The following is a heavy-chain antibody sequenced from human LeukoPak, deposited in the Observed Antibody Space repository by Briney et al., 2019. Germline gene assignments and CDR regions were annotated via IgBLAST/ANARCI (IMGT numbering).Heavy chain of an antibody. V-gene: IGHV1-69*05. D-gene: IGHD4-11*01. Sequence: ASVKVSCKASGGSFRRSAICWVRQTPGQGLEWMGGIIPMFGTPNYAQKFRGRVSMTTEESTSTAYMELSSLTSEDTAVYYCTKTSQSPVTPGAFDIWGQGTMVTVSS. CDR2: IIPMFGTP. CDR1: GGSFRRSA. CDR3: TKTSQSPVTPGAFDI. J-gene: IGHJ3*02.